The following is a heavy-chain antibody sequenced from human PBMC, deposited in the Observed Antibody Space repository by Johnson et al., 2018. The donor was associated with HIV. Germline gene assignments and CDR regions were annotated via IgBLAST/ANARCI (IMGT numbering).Heavy chain of an antibody. CDR2: IRYDGSNK. CDR3: AKDGGSYGGAFDI. J-gene: IGHJ3*02. V-gene: IGHV3-30*02. Sequence: HVQLVESGGGVVQPGGSLRLSCAASGFTFSSYGMHWVRQAPGKGLEWVAFIRYDGSNKYYADSLKGRFTISRDNSKNTVYLQMNSLRPEDTAVYYCAKDGGSYGGAFDIWGQGTMVTVSS. D-gene: IGHD1-26*01. CDR1: GFTFSSYG.